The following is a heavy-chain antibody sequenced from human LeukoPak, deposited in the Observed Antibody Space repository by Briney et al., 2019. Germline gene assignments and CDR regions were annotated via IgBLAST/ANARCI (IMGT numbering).Heavy chain of an antibody. CDR2: SNHSGST. D-gene: IGHD3-16*01. V-gene: IGHV4-34*01. CDR1: GRSFSGYY. Sequence: SETLSLTCAVDGRSFSGYYWSLIRQPPGKGLEWIGESNHSGSTNYDPSLKSRVTISVDTSKNQFSLKLSSVTAADTAVYYCARFGGARNYYYYGMDVWGQGTTVTVSS. J-gene: IGHJ6*02. CDR3: ARFGGARNYYYYGMDV.